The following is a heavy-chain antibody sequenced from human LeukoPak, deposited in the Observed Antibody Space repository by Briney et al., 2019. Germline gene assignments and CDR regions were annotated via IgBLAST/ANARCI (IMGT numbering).Heavy chain of an antibody. Sequence: ASVKVSCKVSGYTLTELSMHWVRQAPGKGLEWMGGFDPEDGETIYAQKFQGRVTMTEDTSTDTAYMELSSLRSEHTAVYYCATDRFNPYDSSGYYYGSSFDYWGQGTLVTVSS. V-gene: IGHV1-24*01. CDR2: FDPEDGET. CDR3: ATDRFNPYDSSGYYYGSSFDY. J-gene: IGHJ4*02. D-gene: IGHD3-22*01. CDR1: GYTLTELS.